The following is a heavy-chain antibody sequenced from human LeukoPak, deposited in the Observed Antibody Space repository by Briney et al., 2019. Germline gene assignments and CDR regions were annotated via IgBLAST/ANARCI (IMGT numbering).Heavy chain of an antibody. CDR2: ISSTSSHK. J-gene: IGHJ4*02. CDR1: GFTFNIYI. V-gene: IGHV3-21*01. D-gene: IGHD5-24*01. CDR3: ARRDGYNDPFDY. Sequence: GGSLRLSCAASGFTFNIYIMNWVRQAPGKGLEWVSSISSTSSHKYYADSVKGRFTVSRDNAKNSLYLQMNSLRAEDTAVYYCARRDGYNDPFDYWGQGTLVTVSS.